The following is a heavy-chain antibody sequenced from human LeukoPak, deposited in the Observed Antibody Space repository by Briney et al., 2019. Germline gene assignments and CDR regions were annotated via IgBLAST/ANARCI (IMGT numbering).Heavy chain of an antibody. CDR3: ARVDNRGSGNAFDI. D-gene: IGHD1-14*01. CDR2: ISSSGSTI. J-gene: IGHJ3*02. Sequence: GGSPRLSCAASGFTFSDYYMSWIRQAPGKGLEWVSYISSSGSTIYYADSVKGRFTISRDNAKNSLYLQMNSLRAEDTAVFYCARVDNRGSGNAFDIWGQGTMVTVSS. V-gene: IGHV3-11*04. CDR1: GFTFSDYY.